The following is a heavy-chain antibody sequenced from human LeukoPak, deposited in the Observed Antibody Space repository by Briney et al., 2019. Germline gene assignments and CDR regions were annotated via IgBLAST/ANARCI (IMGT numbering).Heavy chain of an antibody. D-gene: IGHD3-22*01. CDR2: IYPGDSDT. CDR1: GYSFTSYW. V-gene: IGHV5-51*01. Sequence: GESLKISCKGSGYSFTSYWIGWVRQMPGKGLEWMGIIYPGDSDTRYSPSFQGQVTISADKSISTAYLQWSSLKASDTAMYYCARQKTTYYYDSSGFDYWGQGTLVTVSS. J-gene: IGHJ4*02. CDR3: ARQKTTYYYDSSGFDY.